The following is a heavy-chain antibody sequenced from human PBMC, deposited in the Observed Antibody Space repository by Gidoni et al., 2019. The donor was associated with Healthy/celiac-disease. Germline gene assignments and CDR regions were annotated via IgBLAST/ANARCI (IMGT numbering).Heavy chain of an antibody. CDR2: IYYSGST. J-gene: IGHJ4*02. Sequence: QLQLQESGPGLVKPSETLSLTCTVSGGYISSSSYYWGWTRQPPGKGLEWIGSIYYSGSTYYNPSLKSRVTISVDTSKNQFSLKLSSVTAADTAVYYCARVGMKQWLALTFDYWGQGTLVTVSS. D-gene: IGHD6-19*01. CDR1: GGYISSSSYY. CDR3: ARVGMKQWLALTFDY. V-gene: IGHV4-39*07.